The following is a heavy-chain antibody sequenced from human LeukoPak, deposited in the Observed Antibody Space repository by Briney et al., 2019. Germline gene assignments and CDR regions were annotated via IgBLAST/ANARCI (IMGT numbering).Heavy chain of an antibody. Sequence: PSETLSLTCTVSGGSISSYYWSWIRQPPGKGLEWIGYIYYTGSTNYSPSLKSRVTISVDTSKNQFSLKLSSVTAADTAVYYCARHESVTYYSQYWGQGTLVTVSS. J-gene: IGHJ4*02. CDR3: ARHESVTYYSQY. CDR2: IYYTGST. CDR1: GGSISSYY. V-gene: IGHV4-59*08.